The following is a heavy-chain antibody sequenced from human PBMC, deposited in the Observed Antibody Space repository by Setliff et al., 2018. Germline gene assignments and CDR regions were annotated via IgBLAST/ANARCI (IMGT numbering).Heavy chain of an antibody. Sequence: ASVKVSCKASGYTFAESIVSWVRQAPGQGLEWMGWIGVYTGHTSFAQKFEDRVSMSTDKSTNMAYMELRGLRFDDTAVYYCLRLVRYCTKIACQATSGDEVWGLGTLVTVSS. J-gene: IGHJ4*02. V-gene: IGHV1-18*04. CDR1: GYTFAESI. CDR3: LRLVRYCTKIACQATSGDEV. D-gene: IGHD2-8*01. CDR2: IGVYTGHT.